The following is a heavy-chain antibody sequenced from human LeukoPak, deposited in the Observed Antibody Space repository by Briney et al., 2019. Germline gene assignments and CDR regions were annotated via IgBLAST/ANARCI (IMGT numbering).Heavy chain of an antibody. Sequence: KPSQTLSLTCSVSGDSINSRTYYWTWTRQHPEKGLEWIGYIWNSGSTNYNPALKSRVTISVDTSKNQFSLKLTSVTAADTAIYYCARDVSSMFPNSFDPWGQGILVIVSS. CDR2: IWNSGST. D-gene: IGHD6-6*01. CDR1: GDSINSRTYY. J-gene: IGHJ5*02. V-gene: IGHV4-31*03. CDR3: ARDVSSMFPNSFDP.